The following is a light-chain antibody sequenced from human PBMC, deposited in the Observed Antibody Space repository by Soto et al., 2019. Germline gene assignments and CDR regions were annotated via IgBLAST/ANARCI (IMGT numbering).Light chain of an antibody. Sequence: IQLTQSPSSLSASVGDRVTITCRASQGISSYLAWYQHKPGKAPKLLIYAASTLQSGVPSRFSGSGSGTDFTLTISSLQPEDFATYYCQQLDSYPRTFGPGTKVDIK. CDR2: AAS. V-gene: IGKV1-9*01. CDR3: QQLDSYPRT. J-gene: IGKJ3*01. CDR1: QGISSY.